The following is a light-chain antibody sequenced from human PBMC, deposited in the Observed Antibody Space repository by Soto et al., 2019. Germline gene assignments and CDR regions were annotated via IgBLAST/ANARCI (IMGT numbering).Light chain of an antibody. CDR1: QSLLHSNGYNY. CDR2: LGS. V-gene: IGKV2-28*01. J-gene: IGKJ3*01. Sequence: DIVMTQSPLSLPVTPGEPASISCRSSQSLLHSNGYNYLDWYLQKPGQSPQLLIYLGSNRASGVPDRFSGSGSGTDFTLKISRVEAEDVGVYYCMQALQTPPLSTLGPGTKVDIK. CDR3: MQALQTPPLST.